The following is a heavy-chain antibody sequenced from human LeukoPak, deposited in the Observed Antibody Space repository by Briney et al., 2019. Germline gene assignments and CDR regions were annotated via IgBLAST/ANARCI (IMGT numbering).Heavy chain of an antibody. J-gene: IGHJ4*02. Sequence: GGSLRLSCAASGFTFSSYSMNWVRQAPGKGLEWVSSISSSSSYIYYADSVKGRFTISRDNAKSSLYLQMNSLRAEDTAVYYCARDLSIVVVPAAMDYWGQGTLVTVSS. V-gene: IGHV3-21*01. CDR1: GFTFSSYS. CDR3: ARDLSIVVVPAAMDY. D-gene: IGHD2-2*01. CDR2: ISSSSSYI.